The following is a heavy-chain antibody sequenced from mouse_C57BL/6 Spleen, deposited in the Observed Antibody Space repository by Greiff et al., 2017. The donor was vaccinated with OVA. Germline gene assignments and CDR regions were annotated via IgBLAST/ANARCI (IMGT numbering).Heavy chain of an antibody. V-gene: IGHV1-18*01. CDR3: ARLGLRRGSYWYFDV. Sequence: EVQLQQSGPELVKPGASVKIPCKASGYTFTDYNMDWVKQSHGKSLEWIGDINPNNGGTIYNQKFKGKATLTVDKSSSTAYMELRSLTSEDTAVYYCARLGLRRGSYWYFDVWGTGTTVTVSS. CDR1: GYTFTDYN. D-gene: IGHD2-4*01. CDR2: INPNNGGT. J-gene: IGHJ1*03.